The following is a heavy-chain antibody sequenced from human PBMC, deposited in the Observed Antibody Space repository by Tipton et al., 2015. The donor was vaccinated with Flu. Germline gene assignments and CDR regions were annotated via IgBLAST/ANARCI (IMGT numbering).Heavy chain of an antibody. CDR1: GYSIRSAYY. CDR3: ARSTYYYGSGSSDY. D-gene: IGHD3-10*01. Sequence: GLVKPSETLSLTCSVSGYSIRSAYYWGWVRRPPGKGLEWIGTIYHSGTTYYNPSLKSRLTISVDTAKNQFSQRLSSVTAADTAMYYCARSTYYYGSGSSDYWGQGTLVTVSS. V-gene: IGHV4-38-2*01. J-gene: IGHJ4*02. CDR2: IYHSGTT.